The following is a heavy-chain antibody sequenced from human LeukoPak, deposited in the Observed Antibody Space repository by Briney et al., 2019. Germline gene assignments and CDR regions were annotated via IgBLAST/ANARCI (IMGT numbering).Heavy chain of an antibody. J-gene: IGHJ4*02. CDR3: ARIFDS. CDR2: IFYAGKT. Sequence: SDTLSLTCTLSGDSFRSGGLYWGWIRQPPGKRPEWIGDIFYAGKTNYSPSLKSRATISLDTSKSQFSLKLTSMTAADTAVYYCARIFDSWGQGVLVTVSS. V-gene: IGHV4-61*08. CDR1: GDSFRSGGLY.